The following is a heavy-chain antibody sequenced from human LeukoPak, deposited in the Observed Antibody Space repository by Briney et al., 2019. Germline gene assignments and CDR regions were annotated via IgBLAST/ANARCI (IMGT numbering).Heavy chain of an antibody. Sequence: GXLXXXCXASGFSFSSSWMYWVRQVPGKGLVWVSRIKSDGSSTAYADSVKGRFTISRDNAKNTLYLQMNSLRAEDTAVYFXXXXXXGXXSXIWGQGXMXTVSS. CDR2: IKSDGSST. J-gene: IGHJ3*02. CDR1: GFSFSSSW. CDR3: XXXXXGXXSXI. V-gene: IGHV3-74*01.